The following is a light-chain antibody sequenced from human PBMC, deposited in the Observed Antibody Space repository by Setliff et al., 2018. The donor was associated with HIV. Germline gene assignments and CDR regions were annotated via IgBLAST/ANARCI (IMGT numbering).Light chain of an antibody. CDR2: QAT. V-gene: IGLV2-14*02. J-gene: IGLJ1*01. Sequence: QSALTQPASVSGSPGQSITISCTGTSNDVGRYDLVSWYQQHPARAPKLIIYQATRRPSGVSNRFSGSKSGNVASLTISGPQTEDEADYHCCSYTSTSTLGVFGTGTKVTVL. CDR1: SNDVGRYDL. CDR3: CSYTSTSTLGV.